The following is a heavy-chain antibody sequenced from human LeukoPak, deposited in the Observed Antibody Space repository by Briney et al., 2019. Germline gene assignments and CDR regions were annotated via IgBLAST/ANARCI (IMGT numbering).Heavy chain of an antibody. CDR2: VTYSGGNT. J-gene: IGHJ4*02. Sequence: GGSLRLSCAASGFTFSNYAMTWVRQAPGKGLEWVSAVTYSGGNTFYADSVKGRFTISRDNSKNTLYLQMNSLRAQDTAVYYCARYSSNWYDDYWGQGTLVTVSS. D-gene: IGHD6-13*01. CDR3: ARYSSNWYDDY. CDR1: GFTFSNYA. V-gene: IGHV3-23*01.